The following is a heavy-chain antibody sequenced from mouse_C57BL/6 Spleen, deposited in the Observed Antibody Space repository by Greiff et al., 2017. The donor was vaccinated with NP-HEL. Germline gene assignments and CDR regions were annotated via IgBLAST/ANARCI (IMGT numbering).Heavy chain of an antibody. D-gene: IGHD2-1*01. V-gene: IGHV3-1*01. J-gene: IGHJ1*03. CDR1: GYSITSGYD. CDR3: ARGELLWSSYWYFDV. Sequence: EVQLQESGPGMVKPSQSLSLTCTVTGYSITSGYDWHWIRHFPGNKLEWMGYISYSGSTNYNPSLKSRISITHDTSKNHFFLKLNSVTTEDTATYYCARGELLWSSYWYFDVWGTGTTVTVSS. CDR2: ISYSGST.